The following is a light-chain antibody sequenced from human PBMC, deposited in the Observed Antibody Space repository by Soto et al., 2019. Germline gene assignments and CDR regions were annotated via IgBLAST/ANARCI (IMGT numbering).Light chain of an antibody. CDR1: TSNVGSNY. V-gene: IGLV1-47*01. CDR3: AAWDASLTNWV. J-gene: IGLJ3*02. Sequence: QSVLTQPPSASGTPGQRVTIYCSGSTSNVGSNYVNWFQQFPGTAHKLLLYRNNQRPSGVPDRFSGSKSGTSASLAISGLRSEDEADYYCAAWDASLTNWVFGGGTKLTVL. CDR2: RNN.